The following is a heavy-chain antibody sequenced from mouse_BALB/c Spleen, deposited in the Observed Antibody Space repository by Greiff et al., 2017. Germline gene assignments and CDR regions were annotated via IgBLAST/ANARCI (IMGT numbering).Heavy chain of an antibody. CDR1: GFSLTGYG. CDR3: ARDGDYYGSTHYFDY. J-gene: IGHJ2*01. Sequence: VQLQQSGPGLVAPSQSLSITCTVSGFSLTGYGVNWVRQPPGKGLEWLGMIWGDGSTDYNSALKSRLSISKDNSKSQVFLKMQSLQTDDTARYYCARDGDYYGSTHYFDYWGQGTTLTVSS. D-gene: IGHD1-1*01. CDR2: IWGDGST. V-gene: IGHV2-6-7*01.